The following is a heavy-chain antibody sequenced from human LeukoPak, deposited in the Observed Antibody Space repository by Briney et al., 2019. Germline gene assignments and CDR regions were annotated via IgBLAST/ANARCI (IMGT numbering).Heavy chain of an antibody. CDR2: INSDGSST. CDR3: ARGGSGWAWFDY. D-gene: IGHD6-19*01. V-gene: IGHV3-74*01. CDR1: GFTFSSYS. J-gene: IGHJ4*02. Sequence: GGSLRLSCAASGFTFSSYSMNWVRQAPGKGLVWVSRINSDGSSTSYADSVKGRFTISRDNAKNTLYLQMNSLRAEDTAVYYCARGGSGWAWFDYWGQGTLVTVSS.